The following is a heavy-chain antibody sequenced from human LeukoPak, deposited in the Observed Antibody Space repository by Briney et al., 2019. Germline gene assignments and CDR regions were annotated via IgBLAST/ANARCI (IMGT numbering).Heavy chain of an antibody. CDR2: INHSGST. J-gene: IGHJ4*02. CDR1: GGSFSGYY. V-gene: IGHV4-34*01. CDR3: VRDRELTY. D-gene: IGHD3-10*01. Sequence: SETLSLTCAVYGGSFSGYYWSWIRQPPGKGLEWIGEINHSGSTNYNPSLKGRAIISADTSKNQFSLKLTSVTAADTAVYYCVRDRELTYWGQGILVTVSS.